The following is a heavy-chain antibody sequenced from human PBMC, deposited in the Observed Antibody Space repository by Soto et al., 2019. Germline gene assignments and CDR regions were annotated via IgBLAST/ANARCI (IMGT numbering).Heavy chain of an antibody. V-gene: IGHV3-23*01. Sequence: EVQLLESGGGLVQPGGSLRLSCAASGFTFSSYAMSWVRQAPGKGLEWVSAISGSGGSTYYPDSVKGRVTISRDKSKNTVYLQMNSLRAEDTAVYYCAKSPDGEYFQHWGQGTLVTVSS. CDR2: ISGSGGST. CDR3: AKSPDGEYFQH. CDR1: GFTFSSYA. J-gene: IGHJ1*01.